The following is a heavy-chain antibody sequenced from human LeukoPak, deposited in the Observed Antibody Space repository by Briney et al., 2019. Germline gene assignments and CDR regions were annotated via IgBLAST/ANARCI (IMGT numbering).Heavy chain of an antibody. CDR1: GFTFSRYS. D-gene: IGHD1-26*01. J-gene: IGHJ4*02. CDR2: MSSSSGLI. V-gene: IGHV3-21*01. CDR3: AREFDGSASGAGY. Sequence: GGSLRLSCAVSGFTFSRYSMNWVRQAPGKGLEWVSSMSSSSGLIYYGDSVKGRFTVSRDNAKRSLYLQMNSLRADDTAVYYCAREFDGSASGAGYWGQGTLVTVSS.